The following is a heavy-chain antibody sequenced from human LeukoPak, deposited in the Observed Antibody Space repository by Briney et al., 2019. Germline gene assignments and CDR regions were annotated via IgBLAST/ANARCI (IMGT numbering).Heavy chain of an antibody. V-gene: IGHV1-3*01. CDR3: AREREGFWSGTYYYYGMDV. D-gene: IGHD3-3*01. Sequence: ASERVSCKASGHTVTSYAMHRVRQATGQRLEWMGCINAGNGNTKYSQKFQGRVTITRDTSASTAYMELSSLRSEDTAVYYCAREREGFWSGTYYYYGMDVWGQGTTVTVSS. CDR1: GHTVTSYA. CDR2: INAGNGNT. J-gene: IGHJ6*02.